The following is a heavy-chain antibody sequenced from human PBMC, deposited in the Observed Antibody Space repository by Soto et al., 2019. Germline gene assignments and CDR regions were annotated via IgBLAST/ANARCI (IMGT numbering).Heavy chain of an antibody. Sequence: EVQLVESGGGLVQPGGSLRLSCAASGFSFNDHYMDWVRQVPGKGLEWVGRSRNKAYSYTTEYAASVRGRFIISRDDSGNSLYLQMNSLKTDDTAVYYCARTTVTTYAMHVWGQGTTVTVSS. D-gene: IGHD4-17*01. CDR3: ARTTVTTYAMHV. CDR2: SRNKAYSYTT. CDR1: GFSFNDHY. J-gene: IGHJ6*02. V-gene: IGHV3-72*01.